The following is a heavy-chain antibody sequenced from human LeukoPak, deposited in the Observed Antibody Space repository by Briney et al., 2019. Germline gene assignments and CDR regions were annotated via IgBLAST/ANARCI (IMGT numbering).Heavy chain of an antibody. Sequence: GGSLRLSCAASGFTFSSYGMHWVRQAPGKGLEWVAFIRYDGSNKYYADSVKGRFTISRDNSKNTLYLQMNSLRAEDTAVYYCAKAAAAGTDYYYYMDVWGKGTTVTISS. D-gene: IGHD6-13*01. CDR3: AKAAAAGTDYYYYMDV. CDR1: GFTFSSYG. CDR2: IRYDGSNK. V-gene: IGHV3-30*02. J-gene: IGHJ6*03.